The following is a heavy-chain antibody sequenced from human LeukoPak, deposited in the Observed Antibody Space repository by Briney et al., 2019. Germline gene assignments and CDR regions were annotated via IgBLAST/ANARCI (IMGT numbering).Heavy chain of an antibody. D-gene: IGHD1-26*01. CDR3: ARVVGATDADY. V-gene: IGHV1-69*04. J-gene: IGHJ4*02. CDR1: GGTFISYA. Sequence: SVKVSCKASGGTFISYAISWVRQAPGQGLEWMGRIIPILGITNYAQKFQGRVTITADKSTSTAYMELSSLRSEDTAVYYCARVVGATDADYWGQGTLVTVSS. CDR2: IIPILGIT.